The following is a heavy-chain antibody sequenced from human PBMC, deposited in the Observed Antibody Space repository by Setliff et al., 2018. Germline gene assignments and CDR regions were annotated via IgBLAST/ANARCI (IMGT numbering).Heavy chain of an antibody. CDR3: ARGRPMIVVSPTEAYIDP. CDR1: RGTFSSYG. D-gene: IGHD3-22*01. J-gene: IGHJ5*02. Sequence: GASVKVSCKASRGTFSSYGVTWVRQAPGQGIEWMGWISAYNGFIVYAPKFQGRVTMTTDTSTSTAYMELRSLTSDDTAEYYCARGRPMIVVSPTEAYIDPWGQGTLVTAPQ. CDR2: ISAYNGFI. V-gene: IGHV1-18*01.